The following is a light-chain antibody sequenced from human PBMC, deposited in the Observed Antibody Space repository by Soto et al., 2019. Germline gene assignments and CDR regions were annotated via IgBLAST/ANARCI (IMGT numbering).Light chain of an antibody. J-gene: IGKJ5*01. CDR1: QSVSSY. CDR2: DAS. Sequence: EIVGTQSPDTLSLSPGERATLACRASQSVSSYLAWYQQKPGQAPTLLIYDASNRATGIPARFSGSGSGTDFTLTLSSLEPEDFAVYYCQQRRNWIAFGQGTRLEI. CDR3: QQRRNWIA. V-gene: IGKV3-11*01.